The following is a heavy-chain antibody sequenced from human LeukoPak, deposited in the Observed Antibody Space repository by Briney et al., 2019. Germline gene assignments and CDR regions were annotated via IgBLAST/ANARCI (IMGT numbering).Heavy chain of an antibody. CDR3: ARVCGPVPTAMRLSDY. CDR2: IYYSGST. V-gene: IGHV4-30-4*08. J-gene: IGHJ4*02. D-gene: IGHD2-2*01. Sequence: PSETLSLTCTVSGGSISSRDYYWGWIRQPPGKGLEWIGYIYYSGSTYYNPSLKSRLTMSVDTSKNQFSLTLSSVTAADTAVYYCARVCGPVPTAMRLSDYWGQGTLVTVSS. CDR1: GGSISSRDYY.